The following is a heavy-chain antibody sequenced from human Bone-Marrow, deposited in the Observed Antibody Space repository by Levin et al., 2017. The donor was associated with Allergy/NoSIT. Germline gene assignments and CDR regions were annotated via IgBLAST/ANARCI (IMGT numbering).Heavy chain of an antibody. D-gene: IGHD5-18*01. CDR2: IWYDGSNE. V-gene: IGHV3-33*01. CDR1: GFTFVHHG. J-gene: IGHJ6*03. Sequence: PGGSLRLSCAASGFTFVHHGMHWVRQAPGKGLEWVAIIWYDGSNENYAESVKGRFTISRDNSKNTLFLQMNSLRAEDTAVYFCARDNVDTRFSSRFYLDVWGKGTTVTVSS. CDR3: ARDNVDTRFSSRFYLDV.